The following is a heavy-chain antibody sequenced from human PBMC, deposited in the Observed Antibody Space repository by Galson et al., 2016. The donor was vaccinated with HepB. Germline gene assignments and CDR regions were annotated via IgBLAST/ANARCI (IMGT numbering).Heavy chain of an antibody. Sequence: QSGAEVKKPGESLKISCKGSGYRFTDYWIAWVRQMPGKGLEYVGIIYPGNSDTKYRPSFQGLLTISADRSISTAYPQWDSLKASDTAMYYCARYCSGLSCPLTAFDIWGQGTMVTVSS. D-gene: IGHD2-15*01. CDR1: GYRFTDYW. V-gene: IGHV5-51*01. J-gene: IGHJ3*02. CDR2: IYPGNSDT. CDR3: ARYCSGLSCPLTAFDI.